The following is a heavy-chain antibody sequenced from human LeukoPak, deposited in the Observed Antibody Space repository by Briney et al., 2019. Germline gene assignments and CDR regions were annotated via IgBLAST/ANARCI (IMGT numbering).Heavy chain of an antibody. V-gene: IGHV3-23*01. CDR1: GFTFRSYG. D-gene: IGHD3-10*01. J-gene: IGHJ4*02. Sequence: GGSLRLSCAASGFTFRSYGMSWVRQAPGKGLEWVSAISGSGGSTYYADSVKGRFTISRDNSKNTLYLQMNSLRAEDTAVYYCAKAEYYYGSGSVDYWGQGTLFTVSS. CDR2: ISGSGGST. CDR3: AKAEYYYGSGSVDY.